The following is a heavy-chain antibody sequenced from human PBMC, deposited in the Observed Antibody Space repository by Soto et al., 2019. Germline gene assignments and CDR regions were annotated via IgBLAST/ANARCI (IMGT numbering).Heavy chain of an antibody. V-gene: IGHV3-23*01. CDR1: SVAFGSDA. CDR3: AKNPLFGELSDYGMDV. D-gene: IGHD3-10*02. J-gene: IGHJ6*02. Sequence: GGSLTRACASSSVAFGSDARRRVCEAAGKGLEWVSGISGSGGSTYYADSVKGRFTISRDNSKNTLYLQMNSLRAEDTAVYYCAKNPLFGELSDYGMDVWGQGT. CDR2: ISGSGGST.